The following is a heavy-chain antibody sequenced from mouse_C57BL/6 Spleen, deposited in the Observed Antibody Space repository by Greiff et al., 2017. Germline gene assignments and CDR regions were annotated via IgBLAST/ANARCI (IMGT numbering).Heavy chain of an antibody. J-gene: IGHJ2*01. Sequence: QVTLKESGPGILQSSQTLSLTCSFSGFSLSTSGMGVSWIRQPSGKGLEWLAHIYWDDDKRYNPSLKSRLTISKDTSRNPVFLKITSVDTADTATYSCARKDDYVGGYFDDWGQGTTLTVSS. D-gene: IGHD2-4*01. V-gene: IGHV8-12*01. CDR1: GFSLSTSGMG. CDR2: IYWDDDK. CDR3: ARKDDYVGGYFDD.